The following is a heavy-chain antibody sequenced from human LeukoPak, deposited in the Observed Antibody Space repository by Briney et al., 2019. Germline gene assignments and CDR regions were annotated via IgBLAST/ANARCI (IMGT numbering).Heavy chain of an antibody. Sequence: ASVKVSCKASGYTFTSYDINWVRQATGQGLEWMGRINPNSGGTNYAQKFQGRVTMTRDTSISTAYMELSRLRSDDTAVYYCARDLGYYDSSGYPRDYWGQGTLVTVSS. CDR1: GYTFTSYD. D-gene: IGHD3-22*01. J-gene: IGHJ4*02. CDR3: ARDLGYYDSSGYPRDY. V-gene: IGHV1-2*06. CDR2: INPNSGGT.